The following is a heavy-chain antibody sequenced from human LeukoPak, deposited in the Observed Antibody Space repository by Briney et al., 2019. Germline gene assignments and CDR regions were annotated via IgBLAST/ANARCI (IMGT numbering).Heavy chain of an antibody. CDR1: GFTFMNHA. V-gene: IGHV3-21*01. Sequence: PGGSLRLSCAASGFTFMNHAMNWVRQAPGKGLEWVSSISSSSSYTYYADSVRGRFTISRDNARNSLYLQMSSLRAEDTAVYYCARIKPSIAAAGLDYWGQGTLVTVSS. D-gene: IGHD6-13*01. CDR3: ARIKPSIAAAGLDY. J-gene: IGHJ4*02. CDR2: ISSSSSYT.